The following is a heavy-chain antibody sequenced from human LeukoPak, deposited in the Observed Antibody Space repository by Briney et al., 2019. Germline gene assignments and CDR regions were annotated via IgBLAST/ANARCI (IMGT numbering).Heavy chain of an antibody. CDR1: GYTFTGYY. CDR3: ARDGVPWFGEFLHYYMDV. Sequence: ASVKVSCKASGYTFTGYYVHWVRQAPGQGLEWMGWINPDSGGTNYAQKFQGRVTMTRDTSISTAYMELSRLRSDDTAVYFCARDGVPWFGEFLHYYMDVWGKGTTVTVSS. J-gene: IGHJ6*03. CDR2: INPDSGGT. D-gene: IGHD3-10*01. V-gene: IGHV1-2*02.